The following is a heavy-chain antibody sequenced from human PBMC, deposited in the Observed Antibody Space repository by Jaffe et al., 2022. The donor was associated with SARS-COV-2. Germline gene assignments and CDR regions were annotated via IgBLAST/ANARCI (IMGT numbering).Heavy chain of an antibody. CDR3: AMSPSAYYYDSTWGAFDI. CDR1: GYSFTSYW. CDR2: IDPSDSYT. V-gene: IGHV5-10-1*03. J-gene: IGHJ3*02. D-gene: IGHD3-22*01. Sequence: EVQLVQSGAEVKKPGESLRISCKGSGYSFTSYWISWVRQMPGKGLEWMGRIDPSDSYTNYSPSFQGHVTISADKSISTAYLQWSSLKASDTAMYYCAMSPSAYYYDSTWGAFDIWGQGTMVTVSS.